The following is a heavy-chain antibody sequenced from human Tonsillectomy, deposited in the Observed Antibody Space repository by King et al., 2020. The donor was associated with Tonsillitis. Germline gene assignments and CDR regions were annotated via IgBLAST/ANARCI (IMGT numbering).Heavy chain of an antibody. CDR3: ARAGLRYFDWLLGAAFDI. D-gene: IGHD3-9*01. V-gene: IGHV1-46*03. J-gene: IGHJ3*02. CDR1: GYTFTSYY. Sequence: GQLVQSGAEMKEPGASVKVSCKASGYTFTSYYMHWVRQAPGQGLEWMGISDPSGDSTSYAQKFQGRVTMTRDTSTSTVYMELSSLRSEDTAVYYCARAGLRYFDWLLGAAFDIWGQGTMVTVSS. CDR2: SDPSGDST.